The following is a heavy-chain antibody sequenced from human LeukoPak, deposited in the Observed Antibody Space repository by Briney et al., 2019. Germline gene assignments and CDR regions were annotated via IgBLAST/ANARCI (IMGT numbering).Heavy chain of an antibody. Sequence: GGSLRLSCEASGFTFSSYAMIWVRQPPGKGLEWVSAVSDGGGNTYYADSVKGRFTISRDSSKNTVYLQMNSLRAEDTAVYYCAKKGATTGDFDYWGQGTLVTVSS. V-gene: IGHV3-23*01. CDR3: AKKGATTGDFDY. CDR2: VSDGGGNT. D-gene: IGHD1-26*01. J-gene: IGHJ4*02. CDR1: GFTFSSYA.